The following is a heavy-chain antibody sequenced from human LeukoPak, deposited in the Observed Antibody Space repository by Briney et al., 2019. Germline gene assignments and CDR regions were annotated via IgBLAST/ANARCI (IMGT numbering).Heavy chain of an antibody. J-gene: IGHJ4*02. D-gene: IGHD3-22*01. CDR1: GYTFISYD. CDR3: ARDDYYDSSGYYDY. V-gene: IGHV1-18*01. CDR2: ISAYNGNT. Sequence: ASVKVSCKASGYTFISYDINWVRQAPGQGLEWMGWISAYNGNTNYAQKLQGRVTMTTDTSTSTAYMELRSLRSDDTAVYYCARDDYYDSSGYYDYWGQGTLVTVSS.